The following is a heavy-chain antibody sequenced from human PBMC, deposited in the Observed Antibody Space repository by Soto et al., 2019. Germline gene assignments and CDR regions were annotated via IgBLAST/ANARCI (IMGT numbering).Heavy chain of an antibody. CDR2: ISGSGGST. D-gene: IGHD3-22*01. J-gene: IGHJ6*02. V-gene: IGHV3-23*01. CDR3: AKSWGVTMIVVVPLYGMDV. Sequence: QPGGSLRLSCAASGFTFSSYAMSWVRQAPGKGLEWVSAISGSGGSTYYADSVKGRFTISRDNSKNTLYLQMNSLRAEDTAVYYCAKSWGVTMIVVVPLYGMDVWGQGTTVTVSS. CDR1: GFTFSSYA.